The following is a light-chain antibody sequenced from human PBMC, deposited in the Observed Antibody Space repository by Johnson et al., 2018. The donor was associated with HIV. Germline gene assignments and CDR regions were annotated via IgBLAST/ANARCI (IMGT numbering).Light chain of an antibody. Sequence: QSVLTQPPSVSAAPGQKVTISCSGSNSNIGNNYVSWYQQLPGTAPKLLIYDNNKRPSGIPDRFSGSKSGTSATLGITGLQTGDEDDYYCGTWDSSLSAYVFGTGTKVTVL. V-gene: IGLV1-51*01. CDR1: NSNIGNNY. CDR2: DNN. CDR3: GTWDSSLSAYV. J-gene: IGLJ1*01.